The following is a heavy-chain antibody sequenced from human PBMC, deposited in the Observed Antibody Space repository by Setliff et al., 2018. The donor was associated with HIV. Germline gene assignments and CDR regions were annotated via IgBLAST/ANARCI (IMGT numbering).Heavy chain of an antibody. V-gene: IGHV1-8*03. CDR3: ARDTRPYYYDSSGYLDAFDM. Sequence: ASVKVSCKASGYTFTSYDINWVRQATGQGLEWMGWMNPNSGNTGYAQKFQGRVTITRNTSISTAYMELSSLRSDDTAVYYCARDTRPYYYDSSGYLDAFDMWGQGTMVTVSS. CDR1: GYTFTSYD. J-gene: IGHJ3*02. CDR2: MNPNSGNT. D-gene: IGHD3-22*01.